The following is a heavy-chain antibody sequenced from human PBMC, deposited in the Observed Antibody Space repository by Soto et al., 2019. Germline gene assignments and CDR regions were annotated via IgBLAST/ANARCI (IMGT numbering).Heavy chain of an antibody. CDR1: GYTFTSYY. J-gene: IGHJ4*02. D-gene: IGHD3-9*01. CDR2: INPSGGST. Sequence: ASVKVSCKASGYTFTSYYMHWVRQAPGQGLEWMGIINPSGGSTSYAQKFQGRVTITRDTSTSTVYMELSSLRSEDTAVYYCASNDILTGYQYMWPDYWGQGTLVTVSS. V-gene: IGHV1-46*01. CDR3: ASNDILTGYQYMWPDY.